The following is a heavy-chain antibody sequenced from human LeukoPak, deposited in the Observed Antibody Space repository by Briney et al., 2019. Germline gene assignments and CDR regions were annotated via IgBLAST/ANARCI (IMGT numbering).Heavy chain of an antibody. Sequence: SETLSLTCAVYGGSFSDFYCTWIRQPPGKGLEWIGEINHSGNTKYNPSLKSRVTILLDTSKNQFSLEVRSVTAADTAVYYCATTRGVITLDGYHYYIDVWGKGTTVTVSS. J-gene: IGHJ6*03. CDR1: GGSFSDFY. D-gene: IGHD3-10*01. V-gene: IGHV4-34*01. CDR3: ATTRGVITLDGYHYYIDV. CDR2: INHSGNT.